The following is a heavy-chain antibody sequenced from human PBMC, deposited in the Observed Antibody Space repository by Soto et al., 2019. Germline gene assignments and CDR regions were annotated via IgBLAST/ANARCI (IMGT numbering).Heavy chain of an antibody. CDR2: IYYSGST. CDR3: ARMTTVVTHNWFDP. V-gene: IGHV4-31*03. J-gene: IGHJ5*02. Sequence: QVQLQESGPGLVKPSQTLSLTCTVSGGSISSGGYYWSWIRQHSGKGLEWIGYIYYSGSTYYNPSLKSRVTISVDTSKNQFSLKLSSVTAADTAVYYCARMTTVVTHNWFDPWGQGTLVTVSS. CDR1: GGSISSGGYY. D-gene: IGHD4-17*01.